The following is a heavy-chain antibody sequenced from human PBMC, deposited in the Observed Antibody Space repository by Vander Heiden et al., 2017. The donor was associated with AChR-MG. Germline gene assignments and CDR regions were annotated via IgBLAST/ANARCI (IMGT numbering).Heavy chain of an antibody. CDR3: AHRRPYCGIWIVYYLSAFDY. D-gene: IGHD3-3*01. CDR2: IYWNDDK. CDR1: GFSLSTSGVG. J-gene: IGHJ4*01. Sequence: QITLKESGPTPVKPTQTLTLTCTFSGFSLSTSGVGVEWIRQPPGKGLEWLALIYWNDDKSYSPSLKSSLTFSKDTSKNQVVLTMTNMDPVDTAPHYCAHRRPYCGIWIVYYLSAFDYW. V-gene: IGHV2-5*01.